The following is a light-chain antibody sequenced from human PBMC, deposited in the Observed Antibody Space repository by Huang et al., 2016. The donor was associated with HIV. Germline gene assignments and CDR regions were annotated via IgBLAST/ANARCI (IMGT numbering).Light chain of an antibody. CDR2: AAS. CDR1: QSVSSY. Sequence: EIVLTQSPATLSWSPGERATLSCRASQSVSSYLAWYQQKPGQAPRLLIYAASNRATGIPARFSGSGSGTDFTLTISSLEPEDFAVYYCQQRSNWPPIFTFGPGTKVDIK. V-gene: IGKV3-11*01. CDR3: QQRSNWPPIFT. J-gene: IGKJ3*01.